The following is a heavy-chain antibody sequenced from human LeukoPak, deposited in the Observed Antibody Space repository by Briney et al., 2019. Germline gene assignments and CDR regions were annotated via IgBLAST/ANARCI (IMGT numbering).Heavy chain of an antibody. Sequence: GSLRLSCAASGFSFSNYGMHWVRQAPGRGLEWVAIIWYDGSNKYHADAVKGRFTISRDNSKNPLYLQMNSLRAEDTAVYYCARDSSGWRLFDYWGQGTLVTVSS. CDR2: IWYDGSNK. D-gene: IGHD6-19*01. J-gene: IGHJ4*02. CDR1: GFSFSNYG. CDR3: ARDSSGWRLFDY. V-gene: IGHV3-33*01.